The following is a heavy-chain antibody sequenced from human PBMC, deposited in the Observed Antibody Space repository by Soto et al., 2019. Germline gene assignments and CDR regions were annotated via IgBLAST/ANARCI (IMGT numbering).Heavy chain of an antibody. D-gene: IGHD2-8*01. CDR3: ARDRTVGQQYCTNGVCPNAFDI. J-gene: IGHJ3*02. V-gene: IGHV3-33*01. CDR2: IWYDGSNK. CDR1: GFTFSSYG. Sequence: GGSLRLSCAASGFTFSSYGMHWVRQAPGKGLEWVAVIWYDGSNKYYADSVKGRFTISRDNSKNTLYLQMNSLRAEDTAVYYCARDRTVGQQYCTNGVCPNAFDIWGQGTMVTVSS.